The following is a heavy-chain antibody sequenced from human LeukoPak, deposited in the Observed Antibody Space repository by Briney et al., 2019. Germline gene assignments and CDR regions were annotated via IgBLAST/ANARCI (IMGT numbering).Heavy chain of an antibody. CDR3: ATQAAAGYYYGMDV. D-gene: IGHD6-13*01. CDR2: INHSGST. V-gene: IGHV4-34*01. CDR1: GGSFSGYY. Sequence: SETLSLTCAVYGGSFSGYYSSWIRQPPGKGLEWIGEINHSGSTNYNPSLKSRVTISVDTSKNQFSLKLSSVTAADTAVYYCATQAAAGYYYGMDVWGQGTTVTVSS. J-gene: IGHJ6*02.